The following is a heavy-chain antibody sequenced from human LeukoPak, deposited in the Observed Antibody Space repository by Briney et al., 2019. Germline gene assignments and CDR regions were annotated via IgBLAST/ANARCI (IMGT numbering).Heavy chain of an antibody. CDR2: ISTSGST. Sequence: PSETPSLTCAVSAASISNYYWSWIRQAPGKGLQWIGYISTSGSTNYNPSLKSRVSISLDTSKNRFSLNLNFVTAADTAVYYCASPRSGYRYTFDYWGQGALVTVSS. J-gene: IGHJ4*02. CDR1: AASISNYY. CDR3: ASPRSGYRYTFDY. D-gene: IGHD3-22*01. V-gene: IGHV4-4*09.